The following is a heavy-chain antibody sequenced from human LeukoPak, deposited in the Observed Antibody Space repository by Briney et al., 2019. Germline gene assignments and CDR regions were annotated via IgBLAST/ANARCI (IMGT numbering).Heavy chain of an antibody. D-gene: IGHD6-19*01. CDR2: INHSGST. CDR1: GGSFSGYY. J-gene: IGHJ4*02. V-gene: IGHV4-34*01. CDR3: ATFTDSSGWYYFDY. Sequence: KPSETLSLTCAVYGGSFSGYYWSWIRQPPGEGLEWIGEINHSGSTNYNPSLKSRVTISVDTSKNQFSLKLSSVTAADTAVYYCATFTDSSGWYYFDYWGQGTLVTVSS.